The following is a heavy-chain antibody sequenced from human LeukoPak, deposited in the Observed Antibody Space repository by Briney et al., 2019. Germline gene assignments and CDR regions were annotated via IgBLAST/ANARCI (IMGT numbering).Heavy chain of an antibody. D-gene: IGHD3-22*01. V-gene: IGHV1-69*13. J-gene: IGHJ4*02. Sequence: SVKVPCKASGYTFSSYAISWVRQAPGQGLEWMGGIIPIFDTGNYAQNFQGRLTITADESTSTAYMELSSLRSEDTAVYYYARTYYYDSSGYYFDYWGQGTLVTVSS. CDR2: IIPIFDTG. CDR3: ARTYYYDSSGYYFDY. CDR1: GYTFSSYA.